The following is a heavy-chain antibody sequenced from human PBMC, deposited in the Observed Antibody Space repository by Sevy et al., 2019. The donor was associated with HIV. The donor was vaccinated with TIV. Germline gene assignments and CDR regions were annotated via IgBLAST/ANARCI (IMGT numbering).Heavy chain of an antibody. V-gene: IGHV3-30-3*01. CDR3: ARDRHYYDSSGYSSGARAPCYYYYYGMDV. D-gene: IGHD3-22*01. CDR1: GFTFSSYA. Sequence: GGSLRLSCAASGFTFSSYAMHWVRQAPGKGLEWVAVMSYDGSNKYYADSVKGRFTISRDNSKNTLYLQMNSLRAEDMAVYYCARDRHYYDSSGYSSGARAPCYYYYYGMDVWGQRTTVTVSS. CDR2: MSYDGSNK. J-gene: IGHJ6*02.